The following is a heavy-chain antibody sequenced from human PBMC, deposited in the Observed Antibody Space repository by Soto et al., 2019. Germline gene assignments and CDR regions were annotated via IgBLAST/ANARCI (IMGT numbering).Heavy chain of an antibody. D-gene: IGHD5-12*01. Sequence: GGSLRLSCAASGFTFSSYAMSWVRQAPGKGLEWVSAISGSGGSTYYADSVKGRFTISRDNSKNTLYLQMNSLRAEGTAVYYCAKDRYSGYGFWPYWGQGTLVTVSS. CDR3: AKDRYSGYGFWPY. J-gene: IGHJ4*02. V-gene: IGHV3-23*01. CDR2: ISGSGGST. CDR1: GFTFSSYA.